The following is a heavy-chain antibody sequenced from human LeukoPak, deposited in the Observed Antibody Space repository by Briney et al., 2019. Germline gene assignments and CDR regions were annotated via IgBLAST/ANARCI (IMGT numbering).Heavy chain of an antibody. Sequence: PGGSLRLSCAASGFTFGNSWVHWVRQAPGKGLEWVSAISGSGGSTYYADSVKGRFTISRDNSKNTLYLQMNSLRAEDTAVYYCAKLMEGGSYYGSDYWGQGTLVTVSS. CDR3: AKLMEGGSYYGSDY. CDR2: ISGSGGST. D-gene: IGHD1-26*01. V-gene: IGHV3-23*01. J-gene: IGHJ4*02. CDR1: GFTFGNSW.